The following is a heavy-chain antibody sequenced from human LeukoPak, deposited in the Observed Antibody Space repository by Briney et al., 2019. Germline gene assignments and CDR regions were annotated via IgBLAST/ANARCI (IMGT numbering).Heavy chain of an antibody. J-gene: IGHJ2*01. CDR3: AKRRYYDSSGYLFWFFDL. D-gene: IGHD3-22*01. V-gene: IGHV3-23*01. Sequence: PGGSLRLSCAASGFSFSSYTMNWVRQTPGKGLEWVSGIGGSGDNTYYANSVKGRFTISRDNSKNTLYLQMNSLRAEDTAVYYCAKRRYYDSSGYLFWFFDLWGRGTLVTVSS. CDR1: GFSFSSYT. CDR2: IGGSGDNT.